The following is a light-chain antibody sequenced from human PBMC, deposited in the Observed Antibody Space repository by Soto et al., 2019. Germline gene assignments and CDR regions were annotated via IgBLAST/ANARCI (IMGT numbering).Light chain of an antibody. CDR2: GAS. CDR1: QSVSSSY. V-gene: IGKV3-20*01. CDR3: QQYGYSRWT. Sequence: EVVLTQSPGTLSLFPGERASLSCRASQSVSSSYLAWYQQKPGQAPRLLIFGASSRATGIPGRFSGRGSGTDFTVTISSLEPEEFAVYYCQQYGYSRWTFGQGTKVEIK. J-gene: IGKJ1*01.